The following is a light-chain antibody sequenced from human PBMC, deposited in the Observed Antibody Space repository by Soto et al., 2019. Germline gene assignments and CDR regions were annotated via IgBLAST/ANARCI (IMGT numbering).Light chain of an antibody. CDR1: SSDVGGYNY. J-gene: IGLJ1*01. Sequence: QSVLTQPRSVSGSPGQSVTISCTGTSSDVGGYNYVSWYQQHPGKAPKLMIYDVSKRPSGVPDRFSGSKSGNTASLTISGLQAEDEADYYCCSYAGGPEVFGTGTKVTVL. CDR3: CSYAGGPEV. CDR2: DVS. V-gene: IGLV2-11*01.